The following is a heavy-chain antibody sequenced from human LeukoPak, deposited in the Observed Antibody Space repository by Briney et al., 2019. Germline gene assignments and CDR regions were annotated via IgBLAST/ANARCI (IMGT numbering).Heavy chain of an antibody. CDR2: ISYDGSNK. CDR3: ARDLRWLTRGYFDY. J-gene: IGHJ4*02. Sequence: GRSLRLSCAASGFTFSSYAMHGVRQAPGKGLEWVAVISYDGSNKYYADSVKGRFTISRDNSKNTLYLQMNSLRAEDTAVYYCARDLRWLTRGYFDYWGQGTLVTVSS. D-gene: IGHD5-24*01. CDR1: GFTFSSYA. V-gene: IGHV3-30*04.